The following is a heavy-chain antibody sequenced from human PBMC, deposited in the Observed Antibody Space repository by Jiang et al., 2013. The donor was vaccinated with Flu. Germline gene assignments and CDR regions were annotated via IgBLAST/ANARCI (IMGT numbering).Heavy chain of an antibody. CDR3: AEGAGSRPFHY. CDR2: ISGSTFGI. J-gene: IGHJ4*02. CDR1: GFSFSSFS. V-gene: IGHV3-23*01. D-gene: IGHD1-26*01. Sequence: QLLESGGGLVQPGGSLRLSCAASGFSFSSFSMSWVRQAPGKGLEWVSSISGSTFGIYYADSVKGRFTISRDNSKNTLYLQMNSQRADDTAVYFCAEGAGSRPFHYWGQGTLVTVSS.